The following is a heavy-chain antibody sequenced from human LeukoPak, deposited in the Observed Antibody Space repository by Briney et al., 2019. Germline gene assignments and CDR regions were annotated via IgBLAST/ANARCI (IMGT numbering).Heavy chain of an antibody. CDR3: AKVHAFDM. Sequence: PGGSLRLSCAASGFTFSSYAMTWVRQGPGMGLEWVSGISATGIRTNYADSVKGRFTISRDNSKNTLYLQMNSLRAEDTAVYYCAKVHAFDMWGQGTMVTVSS. J-gene: IGHJ3*02. CDR2: ISATGIRT. V-gene: IGHV3-23*01. CDR1: GFTFSSYA.